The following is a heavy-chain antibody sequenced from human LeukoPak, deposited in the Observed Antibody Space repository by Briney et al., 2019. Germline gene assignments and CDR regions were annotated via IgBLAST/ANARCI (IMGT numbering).Heavy chain of an antibody. J-gene: IGHJ4*02. V-gene: IGHV4-38-2*02. CDR2: IYHNWNT. Sequence: KPSETLSLTCTVSGYSISTGFYWGWIRQPPGKGLEWIGSIYHNWNTYYNPSLKSRVSMSIDTSKNQFSLKLSSVTAADTAVYYCARVMYWGNSGHDFDYWGQGTLVTVSS. D-gene: IGHD5-12*01. CDR3: ARVMYWGNSGHDFDY. CDR1: GYSISTGFY.